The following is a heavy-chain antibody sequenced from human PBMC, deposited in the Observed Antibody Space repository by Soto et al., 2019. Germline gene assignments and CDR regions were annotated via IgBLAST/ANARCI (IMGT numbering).Heavy chain of an antibody. CDR3: ARIGLSHPYFDS. CDR1: GGYVSSSGYY. Sequence: SETQSLTCTVSGGYVSSSGYYWSWIRQPPGKGLEWIGYIYYSGSANYNPSLKSRVTISVDTSKNQFSLQLSSVTAADTAEYICARIGLSHPYFDSWGQGTLVTVSS. J-gene: IGHJ4*02. CDR2: IYYSGSA. V-gene: IGHV4-61*08. D-gene: IGHD2-2*03.